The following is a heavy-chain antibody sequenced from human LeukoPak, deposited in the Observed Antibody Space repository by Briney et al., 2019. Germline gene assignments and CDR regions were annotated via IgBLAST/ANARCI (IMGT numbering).Heavy chain of an antibody. V-gene: IGHV3-23*01. CDR1: GFTFSSHA. J-gene: IGHJ4*02. CDR2: VSTSGATT. CDR3: AKDAGEGSGWYYFEY. Sequence: GGSLRLSCAASGFTFSSHAMNWVRQAPGKGLEWVSTVSTSGATTYYADSVRGRSTISRDNFKNTVYLQMNSLRAEDTAVYYCAKDAGEGSGWYYFEYWGQGSMVTVSS. D-gene: IGHD6-13*01.